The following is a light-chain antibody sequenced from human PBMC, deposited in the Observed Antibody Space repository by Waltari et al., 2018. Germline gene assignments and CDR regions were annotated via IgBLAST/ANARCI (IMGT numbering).Light chain of an antibody. CDR1: QSASSN. J-gene: IGKJ3*01. Sequence: EIVMTQSPATLSVSPGERANLSCRASQSASSNLAWYQHKPGQAPRPLIYGQNQRPSGVPDRFSGSKSGTSASLAISGLQSEDEAHYYCAAWDDSLNGFYVFGTGT. V-gene: IGKV3-15*01. CDR3: AAWDDSLNGFYV. CDR2: GQN.